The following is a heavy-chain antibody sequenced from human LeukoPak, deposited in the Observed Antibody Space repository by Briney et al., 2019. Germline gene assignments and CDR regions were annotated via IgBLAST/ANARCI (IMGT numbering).Heavy chain of an antibody. J-gene: IGHJ4*02. CDR3: ARSFNGYGDYPNHFDY. CDR1: GYTFTSYG. CDR2: ISAYNGNT. D-gene: IGHD4-17*01. Sequence: ASVKVSCKASGYTFTSYGISWVRQAPGQGLEWMGWISAYNGNTNYAQKLQGRVTMTTDTSTSTAYMELRSLRSDDTAVYYCARSFNGYGDYPNHFDYWGQGTLVTVSS. V-gene: IGHV1-18*01.